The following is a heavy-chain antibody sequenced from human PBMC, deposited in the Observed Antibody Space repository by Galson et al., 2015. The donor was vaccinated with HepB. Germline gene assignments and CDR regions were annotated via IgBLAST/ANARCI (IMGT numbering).Heavy chain of an antibody. CDR2: IIPIFGAA. D-gene: IGHD3-22*01. V-gene: IGHV1-69*01. J-gene: IGHJ3*02. Sequence: SCKASGGTFSSYAISWVRQAPGQGLEWMGGIIPIFGAANYAQKFQGRVTITADESTSTAYMELSSLRSEDTAVYYCARARQWLGSAFDIWGQGTMVTVSS. CDR3: ARARQWLGSAFDI. CDR1: GGTFSSYA.